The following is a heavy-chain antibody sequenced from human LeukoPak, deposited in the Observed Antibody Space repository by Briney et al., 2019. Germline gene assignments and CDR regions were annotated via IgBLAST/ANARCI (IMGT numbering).Heavy chain of an antibody. CDR1: GYKFLSHG. D-gene: IGHD4-11*01. V-gene: IGHV1-18*04. CDR3: ARDWPTVIADF. Sequence: ASVRVSCKTSGYKFLSHGISWVRQAPGQGLEWLGWIRADNGDTRFAQKFQGRFTMTTDTPTSTAHMELRSLRSDGTAVYYCARDWPTVIADFWGQGTLVTVSS. J-gene: IGHJ1*01. CDR2: IRADNGDT.